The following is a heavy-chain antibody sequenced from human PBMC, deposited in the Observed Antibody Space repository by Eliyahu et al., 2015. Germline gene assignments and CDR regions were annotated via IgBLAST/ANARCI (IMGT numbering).Heavy chain of an antibody. D-gene: IGHD3-9*01. CDR3: ARIGTRMVNDWFNWFDP. CDR2: IFSNDEK. Sequence: QVTLKESGPVLVKPTETXTLTCTXXGFSLXNARMGVSWIRQPPGKALEWLAHIFSNDEKSYSTSLKRRLTISKDTSKSQVVLTMTNMDPVDTATYYCARIGTRMVNDWFNWFDPWGQGTLVTVSS. J-gene: IGHJ5*02. CDR1: GFSLXNARMG. V-gene: IGHV2-26*01.